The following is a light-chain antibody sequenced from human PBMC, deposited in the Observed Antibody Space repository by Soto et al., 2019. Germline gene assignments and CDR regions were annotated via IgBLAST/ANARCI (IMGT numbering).Light chain of an antibody. J-gene: IGKJ1*01. CDR2: AAS. CDR3: QQSYSTSWT. V-gene: IGKV1-39*01. CDR1: QSISSY. Sequence: DIQMTHSPSSLSASVGDRVTITCRASQSISSYLNWYQQKPGKAPKLLIYAASSLQSGVPSRFSGSGSGTDFTLNISSLQPEDFATYYCQQSYSTSWTFGQGTKVEIK.